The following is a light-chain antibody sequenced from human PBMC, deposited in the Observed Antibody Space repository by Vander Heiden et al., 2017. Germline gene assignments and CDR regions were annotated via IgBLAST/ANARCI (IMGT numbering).Light chain of an antibody. CDR2: DAS. V-gene: IGKV3-11*01. J-gene: IGKJ4*01. CDR1: QSVNKY. CDR3: QQRSNWPLT. Sequence: EIVLTQSPVTLSLSPGERATLSCRASQSVNKYLVWYQQKPGQAPRLLIYDASNRATGIPARFSGGGSGTDFTLTISSLEPEDFAVYYCQQRSNWPLTFGGGTKVEIQ.